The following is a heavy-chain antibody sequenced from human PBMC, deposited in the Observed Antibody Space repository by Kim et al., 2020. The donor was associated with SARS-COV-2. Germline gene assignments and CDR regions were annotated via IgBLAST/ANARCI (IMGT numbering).Heavy chain of an antibody. J-gene: IGHJ4*02. CDR2: T. Sequence: TYYNPSLKSRVTISVDTSKNQFSLKLSSVTAADTAVYYCASRQGVTSFDYWGQGTLVTVSS. CDR3: ASRQGVTSFDY. D-gene: IGHD3-3*01. V-gene: IGHV4-31*02.